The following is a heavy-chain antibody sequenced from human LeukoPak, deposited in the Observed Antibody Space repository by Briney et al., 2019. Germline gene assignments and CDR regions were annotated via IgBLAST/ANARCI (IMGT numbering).Heavy chain of an antibody. J-gene: IGHJ6*02. D-gene: IGHD5-12*01. CDR3: ARSPGYSSYDPRGRAYYYHGMDV. Sequence: SQSLSLTCAISGDSVSSNSAAWNWIRQSPSRGLEWLGRTYYRSKWYNDYAVSVKSRITINPDTSKNQFSLQLNSVTPEDTAVYYRARSPGYSSYDPRGRAYYYHGMDVWGQGTTVTVSS. CDR1: GDSVSSNSAA. CDR2: TYYRSKWYN. V-gene: IGHV6-1*01.